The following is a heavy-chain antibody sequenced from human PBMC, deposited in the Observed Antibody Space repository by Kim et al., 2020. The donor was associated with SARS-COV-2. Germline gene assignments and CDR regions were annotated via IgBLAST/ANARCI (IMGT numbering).Heavy chain of an antibody. CDR2: ISAYNGNT. V-gene: IGHV1-18*01. J-gene: IGHJ6*02. CDR1: GYTFTSYG. D-gene: IGHD6-19*01. CDR3: ARDSIMSIAVAGTSLYYYYYGMDV. Sequence: ASVKVSCKASGYTFTSYGISWVRQAPGQGLEWMGWISAYNGNTNYAQKLQGRVTMTTDTSMSTAYMELRSLRSDDTAVYYCARDSIMSIAVAGTSLYYYYYGMDVWGQGTTVTVSS.